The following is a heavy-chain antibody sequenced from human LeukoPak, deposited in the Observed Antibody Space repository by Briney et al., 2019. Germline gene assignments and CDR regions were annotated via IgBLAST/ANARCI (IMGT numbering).Heavy chain of an antibody. CDR3: ARLDELVPTAMRGVAAGGPTYWYFDL. D-gene: IGHD2-2*01. Sequence: PSQTLSLTCTVSGGSISSSNWWCWVRQPPGKGLEWIGEIYHSGISNCNPSLKSRVTISVDKSKNQFSLKLSSVTAADTAVYYCARLDELVPTAMRGVAAGGPTYWYFDLWGRGTPVTVSS. J-gene: IGHJ2*01. CDR1: GGSISSSNW. CDR2: IYHSGIS. V-gene: IGHV4-4*02.